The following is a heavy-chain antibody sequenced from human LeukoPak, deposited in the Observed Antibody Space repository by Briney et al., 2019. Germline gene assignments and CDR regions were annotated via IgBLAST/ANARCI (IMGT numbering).Heavy chain of an antibody. D-gene: IGHD3-22*01. CDR3: AREYYDSSDYPRQHYFDY. V-gene: IGHV3-33*01. J-gene: IGHJ4*02. Sequence: QAGGSLRLSCAASGFTFITYGMHWARQAPGKGLEWVALIWYDGSYKYYADSVKGRFTISRDNSKNTLYLQMNSLRAEDTAVYYCAREYYDSSDYPRQHYFDYWGQGTLVTVSS. CDR2: IWYDGSYK. CDR1: GFTFITYG.